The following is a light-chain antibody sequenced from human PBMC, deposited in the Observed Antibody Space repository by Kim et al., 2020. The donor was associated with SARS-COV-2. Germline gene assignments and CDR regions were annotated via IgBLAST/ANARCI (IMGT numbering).Light chain of an antibody. CDR3: CSYAGSYPWV. J-gene: IGLJ3*02. V-gene: IGLV2-11*01. Sequence: GQSVPISCTGTSSDGGGYNYVSWYQQHPGKAPKLMIYDVSKRPSGVPDRFSGSKSGNTASLTISGLQAEDEADYYCCSYAGSYPWVFGGGTQLTVL. CDR2: DVS. CDR1: SSDGGGYNY.